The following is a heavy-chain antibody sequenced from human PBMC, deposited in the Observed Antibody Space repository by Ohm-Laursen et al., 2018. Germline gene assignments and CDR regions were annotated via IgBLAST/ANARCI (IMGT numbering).Heavy chain of an antibody. Sequence: SQTLSLTCTVSGDSINDYYWNWIRQPVGKGLEWIGRIYTNGNADYNPSLKSRVTMSVDTSKNHFSLKLSSVTAADTAVYYCARGMGRLTSMVDTSYDCWGQGTLVTVSS. J-gene: IGHJ4*02. V-gene: IGHV4-4*07. CDR1: GDSINDYY. CDR3: ARGMGRLTSMVDTSYDC. D-gene: IGHD3-10*01. CDR2: IYTNGNA.